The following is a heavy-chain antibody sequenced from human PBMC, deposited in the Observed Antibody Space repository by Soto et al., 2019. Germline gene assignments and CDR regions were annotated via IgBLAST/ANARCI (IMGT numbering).Heavy chain of an antibody. D-gene: IGHD3-3*01. CDR2: IIPIFGTA. V-gene: IGHV1-69*13. J-gene: IGHJ6*02. CDR3: ARNDFWSGNYYYGMDV. CDR1: GGTFSSYA. Sequence: SVKVSCKASGGTFSSYAISWVRQAPGQGLGWMGGIIPIFGTANYAQKFQGRVTITADESTSTAYMELSSLRSEDTAVYYCARNDFWSGNYYYGMDVWGQGTTVTVSS.